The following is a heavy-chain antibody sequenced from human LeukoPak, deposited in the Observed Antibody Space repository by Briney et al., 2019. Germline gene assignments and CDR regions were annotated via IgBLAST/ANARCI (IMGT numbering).Heavy chain of an antibody. J-gene: IGHJ3*01. V-gene: IGHV3-33*01. CDR1: GFTFSSYG. CDR2: IWYDGSNK. Sequence: GRSLRLSCAASGFTFSSYGMRWVRQAPGKGLEWVAVIWYDGSNKYYADSVKGRFTISRDNSKNTLYLQMNSLRAEDTAVYYCARGLVGALLHALDFWGQGTLVSVSS. D-gene: IGHD1-26*01. CDR3: ARGLVGALLHALDF.